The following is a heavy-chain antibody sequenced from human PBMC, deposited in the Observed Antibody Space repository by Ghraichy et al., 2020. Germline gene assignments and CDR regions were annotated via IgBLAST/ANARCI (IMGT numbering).Heavy chain of an antibody. CDR3: ARARGGSSGWYVGSNRFYYYYGRDV. CDR1: GYTFTSYY. D-gene: IGHD6-19*01. V-gene: IGHV1-46*03. CDR2: INPSGGST. Sequence: ASVKVSCKASGYTFTSYYMHWVRQAPGQGLEWMGIINPSGGSTSYAQKFQGRVTMTRDTSTSTVYMELSSLRSEDTAVYYCARARGGSSGWYVGSNRFYYYYGRDVWGQGTTVTVS. J-gene: IGHJ6*02.